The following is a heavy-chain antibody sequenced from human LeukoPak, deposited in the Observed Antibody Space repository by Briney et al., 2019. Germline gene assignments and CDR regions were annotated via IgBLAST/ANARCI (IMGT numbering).Heavy chain of an antibody. Sequence: ASVKVSCKASGYTFTSYGISWVRQAPGQGHEWMGWISAYNGNTNYAQKLQGRVTMTTDTSTSTAYMELRSLRSDDTAVYYCARDTITLLGGWFDPWGQGTLVTVSS. CDR3: ARDTITLLGGWFDP. J-gene: IGHJ5*02. V-gene: IGHV1-18*01. D-gene: IGHD1-14*01. CDR2: ISAYNGNT. CDR1: GYTFTSYG.